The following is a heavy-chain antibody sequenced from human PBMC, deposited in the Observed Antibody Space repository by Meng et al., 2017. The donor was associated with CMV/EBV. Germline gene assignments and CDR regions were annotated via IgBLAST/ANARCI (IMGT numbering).Heavy chain of an antibody. D-gene: IGHD6-13*01. CDR3: ARVYSSSEYFDY. CDR1: GYTFTSYG. Sequence: CKASGYTFTSYGLSWVRQAPGQGLEWMGWISAYNGNTNYAQKLQGRVTMTTDTSTSTAYMVLRSLRSDDTAVYYCARVYSSSEYFDYWGQGTLVTVSS. J-gene: IGHJ4*02. V-gene: IGHV1-18*01. CDR2: ISAYNGNT.